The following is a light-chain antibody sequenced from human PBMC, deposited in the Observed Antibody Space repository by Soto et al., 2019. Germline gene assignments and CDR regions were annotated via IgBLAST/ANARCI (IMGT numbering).Light chain of an antibody. Sequence: EIVMTQSPTTLSVSPGERATLSSRASHSVSSNFAGCQMKLGKARRLLSYGASTRATGTPARFSGRGSGTDFTLAIIILQSEDFAVYYCQQCNNLPASIGQGTRLEIK. CDR3: QQCNNLPAS. CDR2: GAS. J-gene: IGKJ5*01. CDR1: HSVSSN. V-gene: IGKV3-15*01.